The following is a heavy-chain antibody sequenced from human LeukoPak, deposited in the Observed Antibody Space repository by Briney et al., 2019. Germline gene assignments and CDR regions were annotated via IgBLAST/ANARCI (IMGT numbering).Heavy chain of an antibody. Sequence: GGSLRLSCAASRFTFSSYGMNWVRQAPGKGLEWVAVISYDGSNKYYADSVKGRFTISRDNSKNTLYLQMNSLRAEDTAVYYCAKDFSGRYLHYYFDYWGPGTLVTVSS. CDR2: ISYDGSNK. CDR3: AKDFSGRYLHYYFDY. CDR1: RFTFSSYG. V-gene: IGHV3-30*18. D-gene: IGHD1-26*01. J-gene: IGHJ4*02.